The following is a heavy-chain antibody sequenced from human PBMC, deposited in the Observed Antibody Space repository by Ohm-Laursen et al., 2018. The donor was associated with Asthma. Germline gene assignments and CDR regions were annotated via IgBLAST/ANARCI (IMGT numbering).Heavy chain of an antibody. CDR1: GFTFSSYG. CDR2: ISYDGSNK. V-gene: IGHV3-30*03. D-gene: IGHD3-22*01. J-gene: IGHJ4*02. Sequence: SLRLSCAASGFTFSSYGMHWVRQAPGKGLEWVAVISYDGSNKYYADSVKGRFTISRDNSKNTLYLQMNSLRAEDTAVYYCSRDTSRRLLGYFDYWGQGTLVTVSS. CDR3: SRDTSRRLLGYFDY.